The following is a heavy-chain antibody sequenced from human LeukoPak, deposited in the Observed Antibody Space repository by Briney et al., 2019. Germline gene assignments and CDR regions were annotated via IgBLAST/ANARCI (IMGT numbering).Heavy chain of an antibody. CDR3: ARVSGWRGYVDAFDI. Sequence: PEASVKVSCKASGYTFTTYYIHWVRQAPGQGLEWMGLINPSGGGTSYAQRFQGRVTMTRDMSTSTVYMEISSLRSDDTAVYYCARVSGWRGYVDAFDIWGQGTMVTVSS. CDR1: GYTFTTYY. J-gene: IGHJ3*02. V-gene: IGHV1-46*01. CDR2: INPSGGGT. D-gene: IGHD3-3*01.